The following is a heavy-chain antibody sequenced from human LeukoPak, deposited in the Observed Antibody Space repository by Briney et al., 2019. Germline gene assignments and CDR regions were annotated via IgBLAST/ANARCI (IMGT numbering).Heavy chain of an antibody. V-gene: IGHV1-2*02. CDR2: INPNSGGT. J-gene: IGHJ5*02. CDR3: ARVRGPGGWFDP. D-gene: IGHD1-26*01. Sequence: GASVKVSCKASGYTFTSYDITWVRQATGQGLEWMGWINPNSGGTNYAQKFQGRVTMTRDTSISTAYMELSRLRSDDTAVYYCARVRGPGGWFDPWGQGTLVTVSS. CDR1: GYTFTSYD.